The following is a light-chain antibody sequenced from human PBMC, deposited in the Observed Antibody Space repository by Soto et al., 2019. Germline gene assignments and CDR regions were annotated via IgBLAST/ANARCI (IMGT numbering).Light chain of an antibody. J-gene: IGKJ1*01. CDR1: QSVSSS. Sequence: EIVLTQSPATLSLSPGERATLSCRASQSVSSSLAWYQQKPGQAPRLLIYDASNRATGILARFSGSGSGTDFTLTISSLEPEDFAVYYCQQRSNWPRTFGQGTKVEIK. CDR2: DAS. CDR3: QQRSNWPRT. V-gene: IGKV3-11*01.